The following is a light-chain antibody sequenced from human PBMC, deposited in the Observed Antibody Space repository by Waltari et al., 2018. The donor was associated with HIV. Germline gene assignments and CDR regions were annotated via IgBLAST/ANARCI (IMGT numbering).Light chain of an antibody. CDR1: SSNIGINY. V-gene: IGLV1-47*01. CDR3: AAWDDSLSGVV. Sequence: QSVLTQPPSASGTPGQRVTISCSGSSSNIGINYIYWYQQLPGTAPKLLIFRNYQRPSGVPDRVSGSKSGTSASLAIIGLRSEDEADYYCAAWDDSLSGVVFGEGTKLTVL. CDR2: RNY. J-gene: IGLJ3*02.